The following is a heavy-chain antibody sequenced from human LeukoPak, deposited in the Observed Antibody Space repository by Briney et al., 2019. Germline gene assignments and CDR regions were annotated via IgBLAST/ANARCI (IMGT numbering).Heavy chain of an antibody. CDR1: GGSFSGYY. Sequence: KTSETLSLTCAVYGGSFSGYYWSWIRQPPGKGLEWIGEINHSGSTNYNPSLKSRVTISVDTSKNRFSLKLSSVTAADTAVYYCARASSSSLFDYWGQGTLVTVSS. J-gene: IGHJ4*02. D-gene: IGHD6-6*01. CDR2: INHSGST. CDR3: ARASSSSLFDY. V-gene: IGHV4-34*01.